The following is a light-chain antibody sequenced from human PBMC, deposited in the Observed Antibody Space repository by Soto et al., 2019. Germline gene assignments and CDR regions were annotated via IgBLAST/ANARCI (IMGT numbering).Light chain of an antibody. CDR3: HVWDSDRDHPV. V-gene: IGLV3-21*04. CDR1: NIGSKS. J-gene: IGLJ2*01. Sequence: SYELTQPPSVSVAPGKTARITCGGNNIGSKSVHWYQQKSGQAPVLVIYYEIDRPSGIPERFSGSNYGNTATLTISSVEAGDEAEYYCHVWDSDRDHPVFGGGTKLTVL. CDR2: YEI.